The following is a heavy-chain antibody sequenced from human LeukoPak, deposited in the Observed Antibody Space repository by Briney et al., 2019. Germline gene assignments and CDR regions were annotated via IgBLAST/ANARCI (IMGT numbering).Heavy chain of an antibody. V-gene: IGHV4-4*02. CDR2: IYQSGST. CDR1: GGSIRSSHW. Sequence: SETLSLTCAVSGGSIRSSHWWSWVRQPPGKGLEWIGEIYQSGSTNYNPSLKSRVTISVDKSKNQFSLNLSSVTAADTAVYYCARGGIAAGEYYFDYWGQGTLVTVSS. D-gene: IGHD6-25*01. CDR3: ARGGIAAGEYYFDY. J-gene: IGHJ4*02.